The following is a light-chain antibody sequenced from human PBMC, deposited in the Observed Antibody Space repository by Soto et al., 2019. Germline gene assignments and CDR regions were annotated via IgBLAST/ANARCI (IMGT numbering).Light chain of an antibody. CDR2: GAS. Sequence: EIVLTQSPGTLSLSPGERATLSCRASQTVRTNYLAWFQHKPGQAPRLLIYGASSRATGIPDRFSGSGSATDFTLTINRLEPEDFAVYFCQQYSDSPLTFGGGNKVEIK. J-gene: IGKJ4*01. CDR3: QQYSDSPLT. V-gene: IGKV3-20*01. CDR1: QTVRTNY.